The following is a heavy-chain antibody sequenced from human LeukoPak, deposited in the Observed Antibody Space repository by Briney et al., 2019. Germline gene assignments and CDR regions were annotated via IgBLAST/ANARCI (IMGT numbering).Heavy chain of an antibody. CDR2: IYYSGST. CDR1: RGSISSTTYY. V-gene: IGHV4-39*07. Sequence: SETLSLTCTVSRGSISSTTYYWGWIRQPPGKGLEWIGTIYYSGSTHYNPSLKSRVTISVDTSQNQFSLKLSSVTAADTAVYYCARGPTVKYFDYWGQGTLVTVSS. CDR3: ARGPTVKYFDY. D-gene: IGHD4-17*01. J-gene: IGHJ4*02.